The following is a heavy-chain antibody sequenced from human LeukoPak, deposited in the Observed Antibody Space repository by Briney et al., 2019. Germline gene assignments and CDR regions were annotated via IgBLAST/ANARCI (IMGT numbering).Heavy chain of an antibody. Sequence: ASVKVSCKASGYTFTSYYMHWVRQAPGQGLEWMGIINPSGGSTSYAQKFQGRVTMTRDTSTSTVYMELSSLRSEDTAVYYCARIYCSSTSCHEGHFDYWGQGTLVTVSS. D-gene: IGHD2-2*01. J-gene: IGHJ4*02. CDR3: ARIYCSSTSCHEGHFDY. V-gene: IGHV1-46*01. CDR2: INPSGGST. CDR1: GYTFTSYY.